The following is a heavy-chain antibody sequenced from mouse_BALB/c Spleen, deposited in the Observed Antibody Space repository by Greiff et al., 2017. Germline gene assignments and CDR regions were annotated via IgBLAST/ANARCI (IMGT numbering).Heavy chain of an antibody. J-gene: IGHJ4*01. CDR2: INSNGGST. CDR3: ARHNGNYYAMDY. Sequence: EVMLVESGGGLVKLGGSLKLSCAASGFTFSSYYMSWVRQTPEKRLELVAAINSNGGSTYYPDTVKGRFTISRDNAKNTLYLQMSSLKSEDTALYYCARHNGNYYAMDYWGQGTSVTVSS. D-gene: IGHD2-1*01. V-gene: IGHV5-6-2*01. CDR1: GFTFSSYY.